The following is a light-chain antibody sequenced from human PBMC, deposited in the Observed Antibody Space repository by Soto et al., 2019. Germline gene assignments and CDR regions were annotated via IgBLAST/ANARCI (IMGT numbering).Light chain of an antibody. V-gene: IGKV3-15*01. CDR2: GAS. Sequence: IGMPQSPATLSLSPGERAPLSCRASQSLTTDLAWYQQKPGQPPRLLIYGASTRDTIFPARFSGSVSGTEFTLTNSGLQSEASAVYDCQQYTNWHRTFGQGPKVEIK. CDR1: QSLTTD. CDR3: QQYTNWHRT. J-gene: IGKJ1*01.